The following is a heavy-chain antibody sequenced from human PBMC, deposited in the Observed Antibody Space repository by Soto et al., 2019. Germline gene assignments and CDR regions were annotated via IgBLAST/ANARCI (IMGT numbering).Heavy chain of an antibody. Sequence: SLRLSCAASGFIFSSCGMHWVRQAPGKGLEWVAHIWYDGSNTYYADCVKGRFTISRDNSRNTVYLQMNSRRAEDTAVYPSVIDILGSGGHFDYWHQGIPVTGFS. D-gene: IGHD7-27*01. CDR1: GFIFSSCG. V-gene: IGHV3-33*01. J-gene: IGHJ4*02. CDR3: VIDILGSGGHFDY. CDR2: IWYDGSNT.